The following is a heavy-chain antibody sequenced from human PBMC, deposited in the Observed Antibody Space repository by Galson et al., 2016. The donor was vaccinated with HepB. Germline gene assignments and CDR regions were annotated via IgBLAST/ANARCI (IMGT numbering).Heavy chain of an antibody. D-gene: IGHD1-26*01. CDR2: IIPVFGTP. CDR1: GGTFTTYA. CDR3: AADFDRGRQFHYRYGMDV. V-gene: IGHV1-69*13. J-gene: IGHJ6*02. Sequence: SVKVSCKASGGTFTTYAISWVRQAPGQGLEWMGGIIPVFGTPNYAQRFQGRVTITADESTSTAYMELSSLRSEDTAVYFCAADFDRGRQFHYRYGMDVWGQGTTVTVSS.